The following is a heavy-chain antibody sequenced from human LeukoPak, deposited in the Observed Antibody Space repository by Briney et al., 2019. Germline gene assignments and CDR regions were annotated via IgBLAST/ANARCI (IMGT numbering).Heavy chain of an antibody. Sequence: PSETLSLTCTVSGGSISISNHYWSWIRQPPGKGLEWIGYIYYSGSTYYNPSLKSRVTTSVDTSKNQFSLKLTSVTAADTAVYYCARSAIAAADTIDYWGQGTLVTVSS. J-gene: IGHJ4*02. CDR1: GGSISISNHY. V-gene: IGHV4-30-4*07. CDR3: ARSAIAAADTIDY. D-gene: IGHD6-13*01. CDR2: IYYSGST.